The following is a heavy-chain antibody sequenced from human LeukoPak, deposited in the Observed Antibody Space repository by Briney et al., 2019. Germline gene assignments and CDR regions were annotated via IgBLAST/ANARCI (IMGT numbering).Heavy chain of an antibody. J-gene: IGHJ4*02. D-gene: IGHD3-22*01. CDR3: AKDRAPPYYYDSSGYYYGLGH. CDR2: ISYDGSNE. V-gene: IGHV3-30*18. CDR1: GFTFSSYG. Sequence: PGGSLRLSCAASGFTFSSYGMPWVRQAPGKGLEWVAVISYDGSNEYYADSVKGRFTISRDNSKNTLYLQMNSLRAEDTAVYYCAKDRAPPYYYDSSGYYYGLGHWGQGTLVTVSS.